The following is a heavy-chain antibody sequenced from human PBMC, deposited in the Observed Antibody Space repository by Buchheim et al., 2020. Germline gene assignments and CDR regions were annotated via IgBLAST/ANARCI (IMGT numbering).Heavy chain of an antibody. Sequence: QVQLVESGGGVVQPGRSLRLSCAASGFTFSSYGMHWVRQAPGKGLEWVAVISYDGSNKYYADSVKGRFTISRDNSKNTLTLQMNSLRAEDTAVYYCAKDLGYSYPAGYWGQGTL. D-gene: IGHD5-18*01. CDR3: AKDLGYSYPAGY. J-gene: IGHJ4*02. CDR2: ISYDGSNK. V-gene: IGHV3-30*18. CDR1: GFTFSSYG.